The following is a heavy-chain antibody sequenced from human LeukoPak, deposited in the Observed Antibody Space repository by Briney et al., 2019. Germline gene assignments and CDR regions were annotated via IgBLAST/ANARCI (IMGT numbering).Heavy chain of an antibody. CDR3: ARAPLYYASSDPVGGAFDI. Sequence: PGGSPRLSCAASGFTFDDYGMSWVRQAPGKGLEWVSGINWNGGSTGYADSVKGRFTISRDNAKSSLYLQMNSLRAEDTALYHCARAPLYYASSDPVGGAFDIWGQGTMVTVSS. J-gene: IGHJ3*02. CDR1: GFTFDDYG. D-gene: IGHD3-22*01. V-gene: IGHV3-20*01. CDR2: INWNGGST.